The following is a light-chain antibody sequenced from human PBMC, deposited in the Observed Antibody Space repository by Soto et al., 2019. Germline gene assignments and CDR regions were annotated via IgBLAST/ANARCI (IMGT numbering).Light chain of an antibody. CDR2: KAS. J-gene: IGKJ4*01. CDR1: QSISSW. V-gene: IGKV1-5*03. Sequence: DTQMTQSPSTLSASVGDRVTITCRASQSISSWLAWYQQKPGKAPKLLIYKASTLHSGVPSSFSGRGSGTEFTLTISSLQPYDFATYYCQQYDNYPLTFGEGTKVVIK. CDR3: QQYDNYPLT.